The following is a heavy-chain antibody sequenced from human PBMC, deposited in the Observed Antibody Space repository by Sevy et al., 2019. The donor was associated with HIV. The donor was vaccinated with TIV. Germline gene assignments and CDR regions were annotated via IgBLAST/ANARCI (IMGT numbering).Heavy chain of an antibody. J-gene: IGHJ4*02. CDR3: ARGVYTNPHDY. Sequence: GGSLRLSCAASGFTFSKYSMSWVRQPPGKGLEWVSTLSFGCGEINYADSVKGRFTISRDNSKSSVYLQMNNLRAEDTAVYYWARGVYTNPHDYWGQGTLVTVSS. CDR2: LSFGCGEI. V-gene: IGHV3-23*01. CDR1: GFTFSKYS. D-gene: IGHD2-8*01.